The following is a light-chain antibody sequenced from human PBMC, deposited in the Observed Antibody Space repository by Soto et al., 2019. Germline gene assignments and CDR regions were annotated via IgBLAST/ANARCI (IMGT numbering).Light chain of an antibody. J-gene: IGLJ2*01. CDR2: EGS. CDR1: SSDVGSYNL. CDR3: CSYAGSSIHVV. Sequence: QSALTQPASVSGSPGQSITISCTGTSSDVGSYNLVSWYQQHPVKAPKLMIYEGSKRPSGVSNRFSGSKSGNTASLTISGLEAEDEADYYCCSYAGSSIHVVFGGGTKVTVL. V-gene: IGLV2-23*01.